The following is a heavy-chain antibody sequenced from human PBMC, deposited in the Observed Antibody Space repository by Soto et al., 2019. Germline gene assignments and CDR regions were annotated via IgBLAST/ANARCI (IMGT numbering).Heavy chain of an antibody. CDR1: GFIFSTYA. V-gene: IGHV3-30*04. J-gene: IGHJ5*02. CDR2: ISYDGNHK. CDR3: ARDKWPNTKEPAARFWFDP. D-gene: IGHD2-2*01. Sequence: PGGSLRLSCAASGFIFSTYAMHWVRQVPGKGLEWVALISYDGNHKYYPDTARGRFTISRDNSNNTLYLQMDSLRDEDTALYYCARDKWPNTKEPAARFWFDPWGQGTLVTVSS.